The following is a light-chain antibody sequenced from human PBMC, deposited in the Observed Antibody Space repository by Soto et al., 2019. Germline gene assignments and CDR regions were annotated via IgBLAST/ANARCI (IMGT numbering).Light chain of an antibody. Sequence: EIVLTQSPDTLSLSPGEGASLSCRASQTVSNNYLAWYQQKPGQAPRLLIYAASSRATGIPDRFSGSGSETDFTLTISRLEPEDFAIYYCQQYGSTPRTFGQGTKVQIK. V-gene: IGKV3-20*01. CDR2: AAS. CDR1: QTVSNNY. CDR3: QQYGSTPRT. J-gene: IGKJ1*01.